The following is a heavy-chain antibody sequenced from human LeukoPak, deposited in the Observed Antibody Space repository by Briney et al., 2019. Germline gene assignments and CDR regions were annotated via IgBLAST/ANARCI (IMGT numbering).Heavy chain of an antibody. CDR3: ARQIPLGYCSGGSCYSGFDY. Sequence: KPSETLSLTCTVSGGSISSSSYYWGWIRQPPGKGLEWIGSIYYSGSTYYNPSLKSRVTISVDTSKNQFSLKLSSVTAADTAVYYCARQIPLGYCSGGSCYSGFDYWGQGTLVTVSS. CDR1: GGSISSSSYY. D-gene: IGHD2-15*01. CDR2: IYYSGST. V-gene: IGHV4-39*01. J-gene: IGHJ4*02.